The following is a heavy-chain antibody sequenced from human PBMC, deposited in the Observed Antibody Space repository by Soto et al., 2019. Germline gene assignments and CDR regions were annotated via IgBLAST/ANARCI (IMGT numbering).Heavy chain of an antibody. J-gene: IGHJ4*02. CDR2: ISYDGSNK. Sequence: PGGSLRLSCAASGFTFSSYAMHWVRQAPGKGLEWVAVISYDGSNKYYADSVKGRFTISRDNSKNTLYLQMNSLRAEDTAVYYCARDSYCTNGVCYDAFDYWGQGTLVTVSS. CDR3: ARDSYCTNGVCYDAFDY. D-gene: IGHD2-8*01. CDR1: GFTFSSYA. V-gene: IGHV3-30-3*01.